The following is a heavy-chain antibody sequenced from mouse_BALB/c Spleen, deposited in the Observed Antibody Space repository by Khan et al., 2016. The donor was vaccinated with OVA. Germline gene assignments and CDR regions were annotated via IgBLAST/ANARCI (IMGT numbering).Heavy chain of an antibody. Sequence: VQLKQSGPGLVKPSQSLSLTCTVTDFSIASEYAWNWIRQFPGNKLEWMGYISYSGSTSYNPSLKSRISITRDTSKNQFFLRFNSVTTADTATYVSARSVYYFYAYSMDYWGQGTAVTVSS. D-gene: IGHD2-2*01. J-gene: IGHJ4*01. V-gene: IGHV3-2*02. CDR2: ISYSGST. CDR1: DFSIASEYA. CDR3: ARSVYYFYAYSMDY.